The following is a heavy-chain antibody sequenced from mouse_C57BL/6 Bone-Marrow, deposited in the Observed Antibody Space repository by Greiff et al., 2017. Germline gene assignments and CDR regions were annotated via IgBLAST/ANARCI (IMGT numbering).Heavy chain of an antibody. CDR1: GFTFSDYY. CDR3: ARSYYYGSSYADY. J-gene: IGHJ2*01. CDR2: ISNGGGST. Sequence: DVKLVESGGGLVQPGGSLKLSCAASGFTFSDYYMYWVRQTPEKRLEWVAYISNGGGSTYYPDTVKGRFTISRDNAKNTLYLQMSRLKSEDTAMYYCARSYYYGSSYADYWGQGTTLTVSS. D-gene: IGHD1-1*01. V-gene: IGHV5-12*01.